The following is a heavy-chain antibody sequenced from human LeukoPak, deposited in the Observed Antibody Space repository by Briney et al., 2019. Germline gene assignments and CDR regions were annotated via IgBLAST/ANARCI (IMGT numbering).Heavy chain of an antibody. CDR2: IYYSGST. V-gene: IGHV4-59*01. J-gene: IGHJ5*02. CDR3: ARDLYGDNWFDP. CDR1: GGSIRSYY. Sequence: SETLSLTCTVSGGSIRSYYWSWIRQPPGKGLEWIGYIYYSGSTNYNPSLKSRVTISVDTSKNQFSLKLSSVTAADTAVYYCARDLYGDNWFDPWGQGTLVTVSS. D-gene: IGHD4-17*01.